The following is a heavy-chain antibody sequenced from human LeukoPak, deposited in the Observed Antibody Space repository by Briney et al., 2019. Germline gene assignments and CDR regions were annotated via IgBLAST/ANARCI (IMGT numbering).Heavy chain of an antibody. CDR3: ARGQGSAAVAGDFDY. D-gene: IGHD6-19*01. J-gene: IGHJ4*02. CDR2: ISSSSSYI. CDR1: AFTFSTYS. V-gene: IGHV3-21*01. Sequence: GGSLRLSRAASAFTFSTYSMNWVRQAPGKGLEWVSSISSSSSYIYYADSVKGRFTISRDNAKNSLYLQMNSLRAEDTAVYYCARGQGSAAVAGDFDYWGQGTLVTVSS.